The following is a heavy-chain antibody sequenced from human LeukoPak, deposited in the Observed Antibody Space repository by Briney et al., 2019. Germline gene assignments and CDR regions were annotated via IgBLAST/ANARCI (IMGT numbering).Heavy chain of an antibody. CDR2: IIPIFGTA. D-gene: IGHD3-10*01. J-gene: IGHJ4*02. Sequence: SVKVSCKASGGTFSSYAISWVRQAPGQGLEWMGGIIPIFGTANYAQKFQGRVTITADESTSTAYMELSSLRSEDTAVYYCARAYYYGSGSYIPVGYWGQGTLVTVSS. CDR1: GGTFSSYA. V-gene: IGHV1-69*01. CDR3: ARAYYYGSGSYIPVGY.